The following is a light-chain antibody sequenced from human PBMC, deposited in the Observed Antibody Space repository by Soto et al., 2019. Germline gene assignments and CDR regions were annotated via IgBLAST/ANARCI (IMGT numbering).Light chain of an antibody. V-gene: IGLV1-40*01. J-gene: IGLJ3*02. Sequence: QSVLTQPPSVSEAPGQRVTISCTGSSSNIGAGYDVHWYQQLPGTAPKLLTYGNSNRPSGVPDRFSGSKSATSASLAITGPQAEDEAEDYCQSYDSSLSGWVFGGGTKVTVL. CDR3: QSYDSSLSGWV. CDR2: GNS. CDR1: SSNIGAGYD.